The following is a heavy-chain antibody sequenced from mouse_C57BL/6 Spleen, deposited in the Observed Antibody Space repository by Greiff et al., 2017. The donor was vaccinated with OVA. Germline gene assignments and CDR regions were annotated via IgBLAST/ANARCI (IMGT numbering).Heavy chain of an antibody. D-gene: IGHD1-1*01. CDR1: GYTFTDYY. CDR3: ARGVYYYGYYAMDY. J-gene: IGHJ4*01. Sequence: EVQLQQSGPELVKPGASVKISCKASGYTFTDYYMNWVKQSHGKSLEWIGDINPNNGGTSYNQKFKGKATLTVDKSSSTAYMELRSLTSEDSAVYYCARGVYYYGYYAMDYWGQGTSVTVSS. V-gene: IGHV1-26*01. CDR2: INPNNGGT.